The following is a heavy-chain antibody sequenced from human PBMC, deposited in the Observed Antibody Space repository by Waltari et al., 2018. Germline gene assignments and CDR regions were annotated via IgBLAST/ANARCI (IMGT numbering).Heavy chain of an antibody. Sequence: QLQLQESGPGLVKPSETVSLTCTVSGGSISSVAYYWGWVRQPPGKGLEFIASIFYSGATYYNPSLESRVTISVDTSKNQFSLELTSVTDADTAVYYCARLSYHIVTGYGWFDPWGLGTLVTVSS. CDR2: IFYSGAT. J-gene: IGHJ5*02. CDR3: ARLSYHIVTGYGWFDP. CDR1: GGSISSVAYY. V-gene: IGHV4-39*01. D-gene: IGHD3-9*01.